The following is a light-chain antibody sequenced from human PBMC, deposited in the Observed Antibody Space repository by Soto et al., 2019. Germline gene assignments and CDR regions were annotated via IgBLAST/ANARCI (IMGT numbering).Light chain of an antibody. J-gene: IGKJ2*02. V-gene: IGKV3-11*01. CDR3: QQRANWPRGT. Sequence: EIVLTQSPATLSLSPGERATLSCRTSQTINNFLAWYQQKPGQPPRLLIYDVSARAAGVPARFSGSGSGTDFTLTITTLEPEDSAVYHCQQRANWPRGTFGQGTKVEI. CDR1: QTINNF. CDR2: DVS.